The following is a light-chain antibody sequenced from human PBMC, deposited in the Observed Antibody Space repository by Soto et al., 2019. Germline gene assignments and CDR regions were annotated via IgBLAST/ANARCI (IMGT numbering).Light chain of an antibody. J-gene: IGLJ3*02. Sequence: QTVVTQEPSLTVSPGGTVTLTCATSTGAVTSGHSPNFFQKKPGQAPRALIYSISKKHSWTPARFSAFLLGGKAALTLSGVQPEDDADYYCLLYYGGPRVFVVGTKLTVL. CDR2: SIS. CDR1: TGAVTSGHS. CDR3: LLYYGGPRV. V-gene: IGLV7-43*01.